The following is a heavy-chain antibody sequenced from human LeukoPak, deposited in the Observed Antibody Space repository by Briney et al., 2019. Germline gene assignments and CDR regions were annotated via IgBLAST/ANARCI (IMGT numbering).Heavy chain of an antibody. V-gene: IGHV4-34*01. CDR2: INHTGST. CDR1: GGSFSGYY. Sequence: SETLSLTCAVYGGSFSGYYWSWVRQPPGKGLEWIGEINHTGSTNYNPSLKSRVTMSVDTSKNQFSLKLSSVTAADTAVYYCARGRITGTTPFGYWGQGTLVTVSS. CDR3: ARGRITGTTPFGY. D-gene: IGHD1-20*01. J-gene: IGHJ4*02.